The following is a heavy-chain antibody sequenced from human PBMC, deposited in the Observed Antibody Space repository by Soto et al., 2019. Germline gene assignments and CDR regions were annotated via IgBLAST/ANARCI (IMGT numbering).Heavy chain of an antibody. CDR1: ACRFTTYD. J-gene: IGHJ4*02. V-gene: IGHV1-46*01. CDR3: AAFMVRGGIEFDY. CDR2: INPSGAST. Sequence: ASVKGCFKASACRFTTYDMHCVRAAPGQGLEWMGIINPSGASTSYAQKFKGRVTMTRDTSTSTVYIELSSLRSEATAVYYCAAFMVRGGIEFDYWGQGTLVTFSS. D-gene: IGHD3-10*01.